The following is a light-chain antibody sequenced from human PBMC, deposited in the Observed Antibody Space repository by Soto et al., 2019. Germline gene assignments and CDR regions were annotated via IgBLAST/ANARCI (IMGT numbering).Light chain of an antibody. CDR2: AAS. CDR3: QQSYHTSWT. CDR1: QSISNY. V-gene: IGKV1-39*01. J-gene: IGKJ1*01. Sequence: DIQMTQSPSSVSASVGDRVTITCRASQSISNYLNWYQQRPGKAPNLLIYAASSMMSGVPSRFSGSGSGTDFTLTITSLRPEDFATYYCQQSYHTSWTFGQGTKVDIK.